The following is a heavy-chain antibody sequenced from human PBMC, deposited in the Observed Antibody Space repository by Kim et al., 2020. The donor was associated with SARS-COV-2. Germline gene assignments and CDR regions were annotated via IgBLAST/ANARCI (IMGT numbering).Heavy chain of an antibody. Sequence: SETLSLTCTVSGCSITSYSYYWGWIRQPPGKGLEWIGSIYYSGSAYSNPSLNSRVTISVDTSQNQFSLKLTSVTAADTAVYYCARNAGGKQWLVLGVRGFDSWGQGTLVTVSS. J-gene: IGHJ5*01. V-gene: IGHV4-39*01. CDR2: IYYSGSA. CDR1: GCSITSYSYY. CDR3: ARNAGGKQWLVLGVRGFDS. D-gene: IGHD6-19*01.